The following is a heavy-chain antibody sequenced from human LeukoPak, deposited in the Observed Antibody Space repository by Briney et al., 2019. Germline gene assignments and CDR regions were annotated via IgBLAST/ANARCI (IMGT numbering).Heavy chain of an antibody. J-gene: IGHJ4*02. Sequence: GGSLRLSCAASGFTFSSYAMHWVRQAPGKGLEWVSAISGSGGSTYYADSVKGRFTISRDNSKNTLYLQMNSLRAEDTAVYYCATRPRYCSSTSSYPVDYWGQGTLVTVSS. V-gene: IGHV3-23*01. CDR1: GFTFSSYA. CDR2: ISGSGGST. CDR3: ATRPRYCSSTSSYPVDY. D-gene: IGHD2-2*01.